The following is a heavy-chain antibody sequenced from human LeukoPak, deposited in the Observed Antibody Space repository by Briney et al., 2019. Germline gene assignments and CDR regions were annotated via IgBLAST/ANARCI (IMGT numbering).Heavy chain of an antibody. CDR2: IRYDGSNK. J-gene: IGHJ6*03. D-gene: IGHD6-13*01. V-gene: IGHV3-30*02. CDR1: GFTFSSYG. Sequence: GGSLRLSCAASGFTFSSYGMHWVRQAPGKGLEWVAFIRYDGSNKYYADSVKGRFTISRDNSKNTLYLQMNSLGAEDTAVYYCAKTHGVYDYYYMDVWGKGTTVTVSS. CDR3: AKTHGVYDYYYMDV.